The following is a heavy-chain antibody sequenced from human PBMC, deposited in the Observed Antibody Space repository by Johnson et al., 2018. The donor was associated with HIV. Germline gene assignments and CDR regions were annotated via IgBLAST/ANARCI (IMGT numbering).Heavy chain of an antibody. CDR2: IGTAGDT. V-gene: IGHV3-13*01. Sequence: VQLVESGGGVVQPGRYLRLSCVASGFTFTSYDMHWVRQATGAGLDWISAIGTAGDTLYPGSVKGRFTISRDNSKNTLFLQMNSLRAEDTAVYYCARGSRYTYDNDDAHLLHAFDIWGQGTVVTVSS. J-gene: IGHJ3*02. CDR3: ARGSRYTYDNDDAHLLHAFDI. CDR1: GFTFTSYD. D-gene: IGHD3-22*01.